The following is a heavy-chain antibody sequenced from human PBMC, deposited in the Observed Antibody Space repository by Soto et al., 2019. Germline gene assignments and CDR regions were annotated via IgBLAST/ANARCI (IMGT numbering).Heavy chain of an antibody. CDR3: AREDSSSPHVDY. D-gene: IGHD6-6*01. CDR1: GFTFSSYW. V-gene: IGHV3-74*01. J-gene: IGHJ4*02. CDR2: INSDGSST. Sequence: GGALRLSCAASGFTFSSYWLHWVRQAPGKGLVWVSRINSDGSSTSYADSVKGQFTVSRDNAKNTLYLQMNSLRAEDTAVYYCAREDSSSPHVDYWGQGTLVTVSS.